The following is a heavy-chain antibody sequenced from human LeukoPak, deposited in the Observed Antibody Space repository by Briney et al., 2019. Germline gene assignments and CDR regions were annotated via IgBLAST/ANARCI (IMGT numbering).Heavy chain of an antibody. V-gene: IGHV4-34*01. CDR3: ATSKGPRLYYYDD. CDR2: MNPGGIT. Sequence: SETLSLTCDVSGGSFSGNFWRCFRQPPGKGLEWIGEMNPGGITDYHPSLKSRVTISVDTSKHFFSLRLSSVTAADTAVYYCATSKGPRLYYYDDWGQGTLVTVSS. D-gene: IGHD6-6*01. CDR1: GGSFSGNF. J-gene: IGHJ4*02.